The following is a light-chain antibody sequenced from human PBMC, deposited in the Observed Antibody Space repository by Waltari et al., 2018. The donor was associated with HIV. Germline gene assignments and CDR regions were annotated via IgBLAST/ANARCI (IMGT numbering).Light chain of an antibody. V-gene: IGLV3-1*01. CDR1: KLGDNY. CDR3: QAADSSGSYFV. J-gene: IGLJ1*01. CDR2: QDS. Sequence: SYELTQPPSVSVSPGQTASITCSGDKLGDNYACWYQQKPGQSPVLVIYQDSKRPSGIPERFSGSSSGTTVTLFIDGVQAEDEADYYCQAADSSGSYFVFGTGTKVTVL.